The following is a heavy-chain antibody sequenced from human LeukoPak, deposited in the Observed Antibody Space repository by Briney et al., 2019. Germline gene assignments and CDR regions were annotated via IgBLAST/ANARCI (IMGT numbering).Heavy chain of an antibody. CDR1: GFSFSNYA. Sequence: GGSLRPFCAPSGFSFSNYAMSWVRLAPGEWLGWVSSISGATYYADSVKGRFTTSRDNAKNTLYLDINSLRAENTALYYCAKGYSSGWSEGFLDYWGQGTLVTVS. CDR3: AKGYSSGWSEGFLDY. J-gene: IGHJ4*02. D-gene: IGHD6-19*01. CDR2: ISGAT. V-gene: IGHV3-23*01.